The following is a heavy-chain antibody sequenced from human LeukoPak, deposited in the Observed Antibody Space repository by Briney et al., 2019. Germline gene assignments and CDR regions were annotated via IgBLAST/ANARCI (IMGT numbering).Heavy chain of an antibody. CDR3: AKNREPYSSSPGDY. D-gene: IGHD6-6*01. J-gene: IGHJ4*02. CDR1: GFTFSNYW. Sequence: GGSLRLPCAASGFTFSNYWMSWVRQAPGKELEWVANIKQDGSEIYYVDSVKGRFTISRDNAKNSLYLQMNSLRAEDTAVYYCAKNREPYSSSPGDYWGRGTLVTVSS. CDR2: IKQDGSEI. V-gene: IGHV3-7*03.